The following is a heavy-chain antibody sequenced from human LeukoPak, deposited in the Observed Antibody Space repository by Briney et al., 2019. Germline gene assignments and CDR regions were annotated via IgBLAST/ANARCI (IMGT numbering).Heavy chain of an antibody. CDR1: GFTFSSHW. V-gene: IGHV3-74*01. Sequence: GGSLRLSCAASGFTFSSHWMHWVRQAPGKGLVWVSRIKSDGSSTNYADFVEGRFTISRDNAKNTVYLQINSLRAEDTAVYYCARGATYAYYFDLWGQGTLVTVSS. CDR2: IKSDGSST. J-gene: IGHJ4*02. D-gene: IGHD1-26*01. CDR3: ARGATYAYYFDL.